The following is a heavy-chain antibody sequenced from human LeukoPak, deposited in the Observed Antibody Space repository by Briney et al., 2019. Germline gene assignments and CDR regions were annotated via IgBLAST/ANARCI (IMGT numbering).Heavy chain of an antibody. J-gene: IGHJ2*01. CDR3: ARDQVEGYGASTNWYFDL. D-gene: IGHD4-17*01. CDR1: GGSISSSSYY. CDR2: IYYSGST. Sequence: SETLSLTCTVSGGSISSSSYYWGWIRQPPGKGLEWIGSIYYSGSTYYNPSLKSRVTISVDTSKNQFSLKLSSVTAADTAVYYCARDQVEGYGASTNWYFDLWGRGTLVTVSS. V-gene: IGHV4-39*07.